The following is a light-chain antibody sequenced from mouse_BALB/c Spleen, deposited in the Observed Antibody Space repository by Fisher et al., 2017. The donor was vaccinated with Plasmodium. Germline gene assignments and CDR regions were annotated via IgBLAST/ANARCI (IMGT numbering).Light chain of an antibody. V-gene: IGKV1-110*01. CDR2: KVS. J-gene: IGKJ5*01. CDR3: SQSTHLPLT. CDR1: QSLVHSYGSTY. Sequence: DPVSISCRSSQSLVHSYGSTYLHWYVQKPGQSPKLLIYKVSNRFSGVPDRSNGSGAGADFTLKISRVEAEDLGVFFCSQSTHLPLTFGAGTKLELK.